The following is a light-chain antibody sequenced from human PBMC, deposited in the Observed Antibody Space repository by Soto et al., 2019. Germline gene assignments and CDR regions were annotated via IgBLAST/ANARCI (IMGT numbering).Light chain of an antibody. CDR2: AAS. CDR1: QDIAIY. J-gene: IGKJ4*01. CDR3: QQLRLYPST. V-gene: IGKV1-9*01. Sequence: IQLTQSPSSLSASVGDSVTITCRASQDIAIYLAWYQQKPGEAPKXLIYAASTLYGGVPSRFSGSGSGTDFALTITSLQAEDGATYYCQQLRLYPSTFGGGTKVDIK.